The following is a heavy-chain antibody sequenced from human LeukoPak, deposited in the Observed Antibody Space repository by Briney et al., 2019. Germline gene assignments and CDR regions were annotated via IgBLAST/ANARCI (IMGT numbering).Heavy chain of an antibody. CDR3: ARDRYSSGLDY. CDR2: LNWNGAST. J-gene: IGHJ4*02. Sequence: GGSLRLSCAASGFTFDDYGLSWVRQVPGKGLEWVSGLNWNGASTGYADSVKGRFTISRDNAKNSLYLQMNSLRAEDTAVYYCARDRYSSGLDYWGQGTLVTVSS. D-gene: IGHD6-19*01. V-gene: IGHV3-20*04. CDR1: GFTFDDYG.